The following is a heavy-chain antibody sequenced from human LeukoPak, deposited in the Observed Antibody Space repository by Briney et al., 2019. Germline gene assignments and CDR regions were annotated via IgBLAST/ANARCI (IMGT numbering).Heavy chain of an antibody. J-gene: IGHJ4*02. V-gene: IGHV3-23*01. CDR3: AKKLDTSGCYTLCELDY. CDR2: ISGSGGNT. CDR1: GFTFSSYA. D-gene: IGHD3-22*01. Sequence: GGSLRLSCAASGFTFSSYAMSWVRQAPGKGLEWVSGISGSGGNTYYAHSVKGRFTISRDNSQNTLYLQMHSLGAEDTAVYYCAKKLDTSGCYTLCELDYWGQGTLVTVSS.